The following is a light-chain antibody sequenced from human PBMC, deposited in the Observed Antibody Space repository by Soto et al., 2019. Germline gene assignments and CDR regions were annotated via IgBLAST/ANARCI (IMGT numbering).Light chain of an antibody. V-gene: IGKV3-20*01. CDR1: XXVSSSY. CDR3: QQYGSSQWT. CDR2: GAS. J-gene: IGKJ1*01. Sequence: QSPGTLSLSPXXRATLSXXXXXXVSSSYLAWYQQKPGQAPRLLIYGASSRATGIPDRFSGSGSGTDFTLTISRLEPEDFAVYYCQQYGSSQWTFGQGTKVEIK.